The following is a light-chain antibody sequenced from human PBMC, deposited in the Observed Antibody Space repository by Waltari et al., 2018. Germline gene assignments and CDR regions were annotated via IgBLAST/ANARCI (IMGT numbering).Light chain of an antibody. J-gene: IGKJ4*01. V-gene: IGKV1-33*01. CDR3: QQYDNLPLT. CDR1: QDIRNY. CDR2: HAS. Sequence: IQMTQSPSSLSASVGERVTITCQASQDIRNYLNWYQQKLGKAPKLLIYHASNLEAGVPSRFSGSGSGTDFTFTINSLQPEDIATYYCQQYDNLPLTFGGGTKVENK.